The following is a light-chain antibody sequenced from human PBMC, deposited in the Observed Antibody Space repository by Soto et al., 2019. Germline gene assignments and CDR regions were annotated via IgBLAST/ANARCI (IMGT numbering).Light chain of an antibody. J-gene: IGKJ1*01. CDR3: QQYGPSPRAP. Sequence: EIVLTQSPGTLSLSPGERATLSCRASQSLSGNYVARYQQKPGQAPRLVIYAACSRATGIPDRFRGSGSGTDFTLTISRLEPEDFAVYYCQQYGPSPRAPFGPGTKVAIK. CDR1: QSLSGNY. V-gene: IGKV3-20*01. CDR2: AAC.